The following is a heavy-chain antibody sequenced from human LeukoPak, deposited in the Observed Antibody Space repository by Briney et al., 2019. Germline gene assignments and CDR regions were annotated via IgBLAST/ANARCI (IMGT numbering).Heavy chain of an antibody. Sequence: NPSETLSLTCAVSGGSISSSNWWSWVRQPPGKGLEWIGKIYHSGSTNYNPSLKSRVTISVDKSKNQFSLKLSSVTAADTAVYYCARAKPNSCGFYYFDYWGQGTLVTVSS. CDR3: ARAKPNSCGFYYFDY. V-gene: IGHV4-4*02. CDR1: GGSISSSNW. CDR2: IYHSGST. D-gene: IGHD5-18*01. J-gene: IGHJ4*02.